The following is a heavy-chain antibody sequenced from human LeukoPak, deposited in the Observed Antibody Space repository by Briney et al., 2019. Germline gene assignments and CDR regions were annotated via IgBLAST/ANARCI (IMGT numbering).Heavy chain of an antibody. D-gene: IGHD1-14*01. V-gene: IGHV4-30-2*01. CDR1: GGSISRGGYS. CDR2: IYHSGST. Sequence: PSETLSLTCAVSGGSISRGGYSWSWIRQPPGKGLEWIGYIYHSGSTYYNPSLKSRVTISVDRSKNQFSLKLSSVTAADTAVYYCARFTGMTLYGMDVWGQGTTVTVSS. J-gene: IGHJ6*02. CDR3: ARFTGMTLYGMDV.